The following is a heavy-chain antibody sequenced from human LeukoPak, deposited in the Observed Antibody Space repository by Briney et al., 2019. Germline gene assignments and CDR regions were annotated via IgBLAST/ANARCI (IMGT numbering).Heavy chain of an antibody. V-gene: IGHV3-23*01. D-gene: IGHD4-17*01. J-gene: IGHJ2*01. Sequence: GGSLRLSCAASGFTFSSYAMSGVRQAPGKGLEWVSAISGSGGSTYYADSVKGRFTISRDNSKDTLYLQMNSLRAEDTAVYYCARDRTTVTTSWYFDLWGRGTLVTVSS. CDR3: ARDRTTVTTSWYFDL. CDR1: GFTFSSYA. CDR2: ISGSGGST.